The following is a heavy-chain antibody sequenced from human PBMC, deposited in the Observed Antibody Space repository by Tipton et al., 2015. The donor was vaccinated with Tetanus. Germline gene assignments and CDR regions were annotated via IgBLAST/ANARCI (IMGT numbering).Heavy chain of an antibody. CDR2: ISGSRLTP. D-gene: IGHD1-14*01. CDR3: AKEALGVLNL. J-gene: IGHJ6*04. V-gene: IGHV3-23*01. CDR1: GFTFSNYW. Sequence: SLRLSCVASGFTFSNYWMSWVRQAPGNGLEWVAAISGSRLTPYYADSVKGRFTISRDNSKNTLSLQLNSLRADDTAIYYCAKEALGVLNLWGNGTTVIVSS.